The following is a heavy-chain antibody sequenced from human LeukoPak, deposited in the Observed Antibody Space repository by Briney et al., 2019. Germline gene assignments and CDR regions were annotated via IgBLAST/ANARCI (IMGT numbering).Heavy chain of an antibody. V-gene: IGHV4-59*08. CDR2: IHYSGGA. D-gene: IGHD2-21*01. Sequence: SETLSLTCTVSGGSISGYYWSWIRQPPGKGLEWIGYIHYSGGAQYNPSLKSRVSVSVDTSKNQFSLRLIALTAADTAVYYCARHFDYSRTTWDPFDFCGQGALVTVSA. CDR1: GGSISGYY. CDR3: ARHFDYSRTTWDPFDF. J-gene: IGHJ4*02.